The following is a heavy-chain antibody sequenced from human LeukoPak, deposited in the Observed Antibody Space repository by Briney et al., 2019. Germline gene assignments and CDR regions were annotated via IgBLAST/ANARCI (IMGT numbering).Heavy chain of an antibody. V-gene: IGHV1-18*01. D-gene: IGHD4-23*01. CDR2: ISAYNGNT. CDR1: GYTFTSYG. Sequence: ASVKVSCKASGYTFTSYGISWVRQAPGQGLEWMGWISAYNGNTNYEQKFQGRVTMTTDTSTSTAYMELRSLRSDDTAVYYCARAESLYGGNLAAAFDIWGQGTMVTVSS. CDR3: ARAESLYGGNLAAAFDI. J-gene: IGHJ3*02.